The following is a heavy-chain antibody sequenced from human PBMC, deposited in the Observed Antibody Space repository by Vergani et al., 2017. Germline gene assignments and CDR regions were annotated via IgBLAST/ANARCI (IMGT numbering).Heavy chain of an antibody. Sequence: QVQLVQSGAEVKKPGASVKVSCKASGYTFTGYYMHWVRQAPGQGLEWMGWIIPILGIANYAQKFQGRVTITADKSTSTAYMELSSLRSEDTAVYYCARSNLWFDPWGQGTLVTVSS. CDR2: IIPILGIA. CDR1: GYTFTGYY. CDR3: ARSNLWFDP. J-gene: IGHJ5*02. V-gene: IGHV1-69*09.